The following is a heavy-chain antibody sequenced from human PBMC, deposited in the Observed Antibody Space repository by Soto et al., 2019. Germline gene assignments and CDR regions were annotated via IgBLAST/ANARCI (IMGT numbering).Heavy chain of an antibody. Sequence: AGSLRLSCAASGFPFSDYDMSWIRQAPGKGLERVSYISNSGNSIYYADSVKGRFTISRDNAKNSLYLQMNSLRAEDTAVYYCAKEGRHDDPVWRGMDVWGQGTTVTVSS. D-gene: IGHD2-21*01. CDR1: GFPFSDYD. J-gene: IGHJ6*02. CDR2: ISNSGNSI. V-gene: IGHV3-11*01. CDR3: AKEGRHDDPVWRGMDV.